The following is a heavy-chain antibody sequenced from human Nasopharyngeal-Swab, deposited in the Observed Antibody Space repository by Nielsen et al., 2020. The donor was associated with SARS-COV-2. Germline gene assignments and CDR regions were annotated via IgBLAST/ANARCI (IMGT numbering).Heavy chain of an antibody. CDR3: AKSGSGSHYSSSDY. D-gene: IGHD1-26*01. Sequence: GEPLKISCAASGFTFSSYAMTWVRQAPGKGLEWVSGISGSGDSTYCADSVKGRFTISRDNSKNTLYLQMNSLRVEDTAVYYCAKSGSGSHYSSSDYWGQGTLLIVSS. J-gene: IGHJ4*02. CDR2: ISGSGDST. CDR1: GFTFSSYA. V-gene: IGHV3-23*01.